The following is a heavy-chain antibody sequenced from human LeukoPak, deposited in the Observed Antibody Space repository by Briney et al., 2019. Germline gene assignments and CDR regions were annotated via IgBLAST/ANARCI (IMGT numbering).Heavy chain of an antibody. V-gene: IGHV5-51*01. CDR1: GYSFTSYW. Sequence: GESLKSSCKGSGYSFTSYWVGWGRQMPGKGLEWMGIIYPGDCDTRYSPSFQGQVTISADKSISTAYLQSTTLKASDTAMYYCARDVNTYYDILTGYLRPPNYFDYWGQGTLVTVSS. CDR2: IYPGDCDT. D-gene: IGHD3-9*01. J-gene: IGHJ4*02. CDR3: ARDVNTYYDILTGYLRPPNYFDY.